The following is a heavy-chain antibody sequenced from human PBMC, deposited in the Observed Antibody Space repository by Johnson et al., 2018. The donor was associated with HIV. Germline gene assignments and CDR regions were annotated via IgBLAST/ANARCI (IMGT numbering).Heavy chain of an antibody. CDR1: GFTFSSYW. J-gene: IGHJ3*02. D-gene: IGHD6-19*01. Sequence: VQLVESGGGLVQPGGSLRVSCAASGFTFSSYWMSWVRQAPGKGLEWVANIKQDGSEKYYVDSVKGRFTISRDNAKNSLYLQMNSLRAEDTAVYYCARDVGSGWYWDAFDIWGQGTMVTVSS. V-gene: IGHV3-7*01. CDR2: IKQDGSEK. CDR3: ARDVGSGWYWDAFDI.